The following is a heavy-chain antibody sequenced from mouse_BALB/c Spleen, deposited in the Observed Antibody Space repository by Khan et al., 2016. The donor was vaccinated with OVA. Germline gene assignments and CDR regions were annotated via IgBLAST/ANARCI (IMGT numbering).Heavy chain of an antibody. V-gene: IGHV2-6-4*01. CDR3: ARAYYRYDGYYAMDY. D-gene: IGHD2-14*01. J-gene: IGHJ4*01. CDR1: GFSLTRYN. Sequence: VQLKESGPGLVAPSQSLSITCTVSGFSLTRYNIHWGRQHPGKGLEWLGMIWGGGSTDYNSALKSRLSISKENSKGQDFLKMHSLQTDDTAMYYCARAYYRYDGYYAMDYWGQGTSVTVSS. CDR2: IWGGGST.